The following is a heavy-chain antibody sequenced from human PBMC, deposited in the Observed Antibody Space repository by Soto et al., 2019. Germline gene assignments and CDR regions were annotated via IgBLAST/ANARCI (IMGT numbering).Heavy chain of an antibody. J-gene: IGHJ4*02. CDR2: IYWDDDK. CDR3: AHGHYDYGGPFSDY. D-gene: IGHD4-17*01. V-gene: IGHV2-5*02. CDR1: GFSLSTSGVG. Sequence: QITLKESGPTLVKPTQTLTLTCTFSGFSLSTSGVGVGWIRQPPGKALEWLALIYWDDDKRYSPSLKSRLTITKDTSKNQVVLTTTNMDPVDTATYYCAHGHYDYGGPFSDYWGQGTLVTVSS.